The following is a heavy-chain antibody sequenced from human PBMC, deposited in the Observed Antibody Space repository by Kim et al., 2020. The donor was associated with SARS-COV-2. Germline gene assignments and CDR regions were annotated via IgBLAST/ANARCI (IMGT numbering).Heavy chain of an antibody. CDR2: VTPYNGYT. D-gene: IGHD2-2*01. CDR3: AIASCYSSSCSSISTWFEY. J-gene: IGHJ4*02. CDR1: GYTFTNYG. V-gene: IGHV1-18*04. Sequence: ASVKVSCKASGYTFTNYGIIWMRQAPGQGLEWMGWVTPYNGYTNYAQKFQGRVTMTTDTSTSTAYMELRSLTSDDTAFYYCAIASCYSSSCSSISTWFEYWGQGTLVTVSP.